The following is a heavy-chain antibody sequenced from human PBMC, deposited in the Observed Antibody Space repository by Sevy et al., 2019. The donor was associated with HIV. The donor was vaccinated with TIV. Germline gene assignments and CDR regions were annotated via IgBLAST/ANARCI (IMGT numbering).Heavy chain of an antibody. D-gene: IGHD3-3*01. Sequence: GGSLRLSCAGIGFSLSAHGVNWVRQAPGKGLEWVAFISGGSSYIYYADSVRGRFIVSRDNAKNSVDLQMSSLRAEDMDVYSGARADIMLFGVIRGERRSAMDVWGQGTTATVSS. J-gene: IGHJ6*02. CDR3: ARADIMLFGVIRGERRSAMDV. V-gene: IGHV3-21*01. CDR2: ISGGSSYI. CDR1: GFSLSAHG.